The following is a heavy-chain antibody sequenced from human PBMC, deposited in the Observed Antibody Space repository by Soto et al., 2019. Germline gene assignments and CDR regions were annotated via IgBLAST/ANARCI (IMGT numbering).Heavy chain of an antibody. J-gene: IGHJ3*02. D-gene: IGHD1-26*01. V-gene: IGHV1-8*01. Sequence: QVQLVQSGAEVKKPGASLKVSCKASGYTFTSYDINWVRQATGQGLEWMGWMNPNSGNTGYAQKFQGRVTMTRNTAISTAYMELSSLRSEDTAVYYCAREEMGIVGATTSNDAFDIWGQGTMVTFSS. CDR1: GYTFTSYD. CDR3: AREEMGIVGATTSNDAFDI. CDR2: MNPNSGNT.